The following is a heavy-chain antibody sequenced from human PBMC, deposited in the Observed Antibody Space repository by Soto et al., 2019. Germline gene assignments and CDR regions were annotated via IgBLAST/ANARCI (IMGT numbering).Heavy chain of an antibody. D-gene: IGHD3-3*01. J-gene: IGHJ4*02. CDR3: ARDRRITIFGMVFSVFDY. V-gene: IGHV4-30-4*02. CDR1: GGSISSGDYY. CDR2: IYYSGST. Sequence: SETLSLTCTVSGGSISSGDYYWSWIRQPPGKGLEWIGYIYYSGSTYYNPSLKSRVTISVDTSKNQFSLKLSSVTAADTAVYYCARDRRITIFGMVFSVFDYWGQGTPVTVSS.